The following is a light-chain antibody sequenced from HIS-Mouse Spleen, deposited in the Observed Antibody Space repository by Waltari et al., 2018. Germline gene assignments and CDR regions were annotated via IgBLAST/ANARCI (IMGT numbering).Light chain of an antibody. V-gene: IGLV2-23*01. CDR3: CSYAGSSTWV. J-gene: IGLJ3*02. CDR1: TSHVASYNL. CDR2: EGS. Sequence: QYALTQPASVSGSPGQSIPIPCTGTTSHVASYNLLPWYQQHPGKAPKPMIYEGSQRPSWVSNRFSGSKSGNTASLTISGLQAEDEADYYCCSYAGSSTWVFGGGTKLTVL.